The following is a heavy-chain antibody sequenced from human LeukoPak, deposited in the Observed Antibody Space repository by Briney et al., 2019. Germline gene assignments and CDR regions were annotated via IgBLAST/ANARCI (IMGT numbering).Heavy chain of an antibody. CDR3: ARSTGSTMFIDY. J-gene: IGHJ4*02. Sequence: PSETLSLTCTVSGGSISPYYWSWIRQPPGKGLEWLGYIYYSGSTDYNPSLKSRVAISVDTSKNQFSLKLSSVTAADTAVYYCARSTGSTMFIDYWGQGTLVTVPS. CDR2: IYYSGST. D-gene: IGHD3-10*02. CDR1: GGSISPYY. V-gene: IGHV4-59*01.